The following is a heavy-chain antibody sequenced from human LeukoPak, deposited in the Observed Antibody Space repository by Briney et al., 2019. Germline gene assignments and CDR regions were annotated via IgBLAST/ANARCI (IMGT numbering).Heavy chain of an antibody. V-gene: IGHV1-18*01. CDR2: ISSYNATT. Sequence: RRASVKVSCKASGYTFISYEITWVRQAPGQGLEWMGWISSYNATTNYAQQLQGRVSMTTDTSTSTAYMELRSLRSDDTAVYYCARGGGEDAGAFDIWGQGTMVTVSS. CDR1: GYTFISYE. J-gene: IGHJ3*02. D-gene: IGHD2-15*01. CDR3: ARGGGEDAGAFDI.